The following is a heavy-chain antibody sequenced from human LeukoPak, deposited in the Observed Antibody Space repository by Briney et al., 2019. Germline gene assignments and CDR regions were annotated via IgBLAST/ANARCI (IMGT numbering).Heavy chain of an antibody. CDR1: GGSISSYY. D-gene: IGHD6-19*01. CDR3: ARGGSGWDPTTYYFDY. CDR2: IYYSGST. J-gene: IGHJ4*02. Sequence: SETLSLTCTVSGGSISSYYWSWIRQPPGKGLEWIGFIYYSGSTNYNPSLKSRVTISVDTSKNQFSLKLSSVTAADTAVYYCARGGSGWDPTTYYFDYWGQGTLVTVSS. V-gene: IGHV4-59*01.